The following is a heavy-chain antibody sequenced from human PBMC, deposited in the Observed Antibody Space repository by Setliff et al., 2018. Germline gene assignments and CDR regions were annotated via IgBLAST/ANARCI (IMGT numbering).Heavy chain of an antibody. V-gene: IGHV4-39*01. J-gene: IGHJ4*02. Sequence: SETLSLTCTVSGGSISSSSYYWGWIRQPPGKGLEWIGSIYYSGSTYYNPSLKSRVTISVDTSKNQFSLKLSSVTTADTAVYYCARLSQGDGYNYRYYFDYWGQGTLVTVSS. D-gene: IGHD1-1*01. CDR1: GGSISSSSYY. CDR3: ARLSQGDGYNYRYYFDY. CDR2: IYYSGST.